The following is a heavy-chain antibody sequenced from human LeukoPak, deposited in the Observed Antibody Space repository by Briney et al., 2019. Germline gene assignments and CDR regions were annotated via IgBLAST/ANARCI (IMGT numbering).Heavy chain of an antibody. V-gene: IGHV4-61*03. CDR1: GGSFSSGSYY. J-gene: IGHJ5*02. CDR3: ASEGITMVRGVTVNWLDP. CDR2: IYYSGST. D-gene: IGHD3-10*01. Sequence: SETLSLTCTVSGGSFSSGSYYWSWIRQPPGEGLEWSGYIYYSGSTNYNPSLKSRVTISVDTSKKHFSLKLSCVPAADMAVYYCASEGITMVRGVTVNWLDPWGQETLVSVST.